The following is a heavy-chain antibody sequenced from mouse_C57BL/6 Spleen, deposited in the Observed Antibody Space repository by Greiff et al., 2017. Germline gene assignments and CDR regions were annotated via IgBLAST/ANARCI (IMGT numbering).Heavy chain of an antibody. Sequence: EVMLVESGGGLVKPGGSLKLSCAASGFTFSSYAMSWVRQTPEKRLEWVATISDGGSYTYYPDNVKGRFTIARDNAKNNLYLQMSHLKSEDTAMYYCARKGNWDGYFDYWGQGTTLTVSS. CDR1: GFTFSSYA. V-gene: IGHV5-4*03. CDR2: ISDGGSYT. CDR3: ARKGNWDGYFDY. J-gene: IGHJ2*01. D-gene: IGHD4-1*01.